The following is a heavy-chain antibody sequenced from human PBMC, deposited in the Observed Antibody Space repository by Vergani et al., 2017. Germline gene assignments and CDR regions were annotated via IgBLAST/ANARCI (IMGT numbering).Heavy chain of an antibody. Sequence: QVQLQESGPGLVKPSETLSLTCTVSGVSIGSNSYYWGWIRQPPGKGLEWIGTIYYSGNTYYNPSLKSRVTISVDRSKNQFSLKLNSVTAADTAVYYCAGLCSGGSCYSGDYFDCWGQGTLVTVSS. V-gene: IGHV4-39*07. CDR3: AGLCSGGSCYSGDYFDC. CDR1: GVSIGSNSYY. D-gene: IGHD2-15*01. CDR2: IYYSGNT. J-gene: IGHJ4*02.